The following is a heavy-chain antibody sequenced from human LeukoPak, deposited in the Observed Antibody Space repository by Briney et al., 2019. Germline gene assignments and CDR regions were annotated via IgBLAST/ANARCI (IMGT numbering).Heavy chain of an antibody. CDR1: GYTLTELS. V-gene: IGHV1-24*01. Sequence: ASVKVSCKVSGYTLTELSMHWVRQAPGKGLEWMGGFDPEDGETTYAQKFQGRVTMTEDTSTDTAYMELSSLRSEDTAVCYCATAYSSSWILRFDYWGQGTLVTVSS. CDR3: ATAYSSSWILRFDY. J-gene: IGHJ4*02. D-gene: IGHD6-13*01. CDR2: FDPEDGET.